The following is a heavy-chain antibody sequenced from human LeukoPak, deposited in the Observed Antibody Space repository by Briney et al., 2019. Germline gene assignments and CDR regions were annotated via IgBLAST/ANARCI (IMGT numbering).Heavy chain of an antibody. CDR2: IRGSGIAM. J-gene: IGHJ4*02. CDR3: AGGYASGSPYYFDS. D-gene: IGHD3-10*01. CDR1: GFTFSTYE. Sequence: PGGSLRLSCVGSGFTFSTYEMNWVRQAPGKGLEGVSYIRGSGIAMFYGDSARGRFTISRDNAKNSLYLQMNSLRAEDTAIYYCAGGYASGSPYYFDSWGPGTMVTVSS. V-gene: IGHV3-48*03.